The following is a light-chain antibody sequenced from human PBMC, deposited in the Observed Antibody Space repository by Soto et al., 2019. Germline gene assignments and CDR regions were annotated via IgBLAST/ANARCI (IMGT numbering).Light chain of an antibody. CDR2: QAS. CDR1: QSISTW. J-gene: IGKJ2*02. V-gene: IGKV1-5*03. CDR3: QQYVTYSRT. Sequence: DIQMTQSPSTLSASVGDRVTITFRASQSISTWLAWYQHKPGKAPKLLIYQASSLEGGVPSRFSGSGSGTEFTLTISSLQPDDFGTYYCQQYVTYSRTFGQGTKVETK.